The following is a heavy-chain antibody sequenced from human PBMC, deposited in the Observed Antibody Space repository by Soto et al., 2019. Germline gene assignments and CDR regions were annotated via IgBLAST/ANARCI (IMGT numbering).Heavy chain of an antibody. D-gene: IGHD6-19*01. V-gene: IGHV4-59*01. Sequence: SETLSLTCTVSGGAISSYYWSWIRQPPGKGLEGIGYIYYSGSTNYNPSLKSRVTISVDTSKNQFSLKLSSVTAADTAVYYCARDHSVAGHFDYWGQGTLVTVSS. J-gene: IGHJ4*02. CDR3: ARDHSVAGHFDY. CDR2: IYYSGST. CDR1: GGAISSYY.